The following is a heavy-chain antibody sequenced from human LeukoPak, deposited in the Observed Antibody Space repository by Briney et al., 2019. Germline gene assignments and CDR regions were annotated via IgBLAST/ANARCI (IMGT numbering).Heavy chain of an antibody. V-gene: IGHV1-69*05. CDR1: GGTFSSYA. CDR2: IIPIFGTA. D-gene: IGHD4-11*01. CDR3: ARGRGDDYSNYWSYYHMDV. Sequence: ASVNVSCKASGGTFSSYAISWVRQAPGQGLEWMGGIIPIFGTANYAQKFQGRVTITTDESTSTAYMELSSLRSEDTAVYYCARGRGDDYSNYWSYYHMDVWGKGTTVTVSS. J-gene: IGHJ6*03.